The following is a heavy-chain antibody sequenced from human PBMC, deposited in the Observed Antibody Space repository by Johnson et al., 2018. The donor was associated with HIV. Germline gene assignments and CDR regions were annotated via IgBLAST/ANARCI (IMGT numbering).Heavy chain of an antibody. J-gene: IGHJ3*02. CDR1: GFTFDDYA. D-gene: IGHD6-19*01. V-gene: IGHV3-9*01. CDR3: AKDQQWLAHDAFDI. Sequence: EVQLVESGGGLVQPGRSLRLSCAASGFTFDDYAMHWVRQAPGKGLEWVSGISGNSGSIGYAASVKGRFTISRDNAKNSLYLQMNSLRAEDTALYYCAKDQQWLAHDAFDIWGQGTMVTVSS. CDR2: ISGNSGSI.